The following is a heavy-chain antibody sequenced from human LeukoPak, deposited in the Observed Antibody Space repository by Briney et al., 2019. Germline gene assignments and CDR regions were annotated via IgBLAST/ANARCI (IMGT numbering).Heavy chain of an antibody. CDR3: AKPIGYCSGGSCYSFDH. D-gene: IGHD2-15*01. J-gene: IGHJ4*02. Sequence: GGSLRLSCAASGFTFSSYGMHWVRQAPGKGLEWVAVISYDGSNKYYADSVKGRFTISRDNSKNTLYLQMNSLRAEDTAVYYCAKPIGYCSGGSCYSFDHWGQGTLVTVSS. CDR1: GFTFSSYG. V-gene: IGHV3-30*18. CDR2: ISYDGSNK.